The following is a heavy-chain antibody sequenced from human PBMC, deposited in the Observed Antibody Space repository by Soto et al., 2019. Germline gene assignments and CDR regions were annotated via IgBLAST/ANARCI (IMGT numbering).Heavy chain of an antibody. D-gene: IGHD3-9*01. J-gene: IGHJ3*02. CDR2: ISISSSYT. CDR3: ARDADILTGSDAFDI. Sequence: PGGSLRLSCAASGFTFSDYYMSWIRQAPGKGLEWVSYISISSSYTNYADSVKGRFTISRDNAKNSLYLQMNSLRAEDTAVYYCARDADILTGSDAFDIWGQGTMVTVSS. V-gene: IGHV3-11*05. CDR1: GFTFSDYY.